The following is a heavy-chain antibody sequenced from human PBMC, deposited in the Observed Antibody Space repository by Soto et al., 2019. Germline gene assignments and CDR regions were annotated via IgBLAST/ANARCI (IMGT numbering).Heavy chain of an antibody. J-gene: IGHJ4*02. CDR3: AKDIYSYGPPATDY. V-gene: IGHV3-30*18. CDR1: GFTFSSYG. CDR2: ISYDGSNK. D-gene: IGHD5-18*01. Sequence: GGSLRLSCAASGFTFSSYGMHWVRQAPGKGLEWVAVISYDGSNKYYADSVKGRFTISRDNSKNTLYLQMNSLRAEDTAVYYCAKDIYSYGPPATDYWGQGTLVTVSS.